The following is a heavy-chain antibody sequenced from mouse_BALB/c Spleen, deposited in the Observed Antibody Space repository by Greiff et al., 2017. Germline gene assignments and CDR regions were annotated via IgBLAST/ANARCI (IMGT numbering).Heavy chain of an antibody. CDR1: GYTFTDYE. Sequence: QVQLQQSGAELVRPGASVTLSCKASGYTFTDYEMHWVKQTPVHGLEWIGAIDPETGGTAYNQKFKGKATLTADKSSSTAYMELRSLTSEDSAVYYCTEAFYAMDYWGQGTSVTVSS. V-gene: IGHV1-15*01. CDR3: TEAFYAMDY. J-gene: IGHJ4*01. CDR2: IDPETGGT.